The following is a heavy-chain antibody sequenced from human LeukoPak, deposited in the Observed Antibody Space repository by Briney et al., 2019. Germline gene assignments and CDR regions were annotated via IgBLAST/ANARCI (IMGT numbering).Heavy chain of an antibody. V-gene: IGHV3-21*01. CDR1: GFTFSNYN. CDR2: ISSSSSSI. D-gene: IGHD3-22*01. CDR3: ARASYYDSSAYYHAFDY. Sequence: PGGSLRLSCAASGFTFSNYNMNWVRQAPGKGLEWVSSISSSSSSIYYADSMKGRFTISRDNAKISLYLQMNSLRVEDTAVYYCARASYYDSSAYYHAFDYWGQGTLVTVSS. J-gene: IGHJ4*02.